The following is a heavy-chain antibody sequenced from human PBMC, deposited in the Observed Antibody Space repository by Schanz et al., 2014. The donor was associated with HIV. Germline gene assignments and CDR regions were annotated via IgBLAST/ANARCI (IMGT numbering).Heavy chain of an antibody. D-gene: IGHD6-6*01. J-gene: IGHJ4*02. CDR2: ISSSSSYI. V-gene: IGHV3-21*01. Sequence: EVQLVESGGGLVKPGGSLSLSCAASGFTFSSYSMNWVRQAPGKGLEWVSSISSSSSYIYYADSVKGRFTISRDNARNSLYLQMNSLRAEDTAVYYCAREAVRFFDYWGQGTLVTVSS. CDR1: GFTFSSYS. CDR3: AREAVRFFDY.